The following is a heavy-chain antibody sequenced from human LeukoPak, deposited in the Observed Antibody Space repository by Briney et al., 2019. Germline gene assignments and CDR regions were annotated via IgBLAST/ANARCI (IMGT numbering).Heavy chain of an antibody. CDR2: IYTSGST. Sequence: PSETLSLTCTVSGGSISSYYWSWIRQPAGKGLEWIGRIYTSGSTNYNPSLKSRVTMSVDTSKNQFSLKLSSVTAADTAVYYCARGVASYSYGYKYYFDYWGQGTLVTVSS. V-gene: IGHV4-4*07. CDR3: ARGVASYSYGYKYYFDY. J-gene: IGHJ4*02. CDR1: GGSISSYY. D-gene: IGHD5-18*01.